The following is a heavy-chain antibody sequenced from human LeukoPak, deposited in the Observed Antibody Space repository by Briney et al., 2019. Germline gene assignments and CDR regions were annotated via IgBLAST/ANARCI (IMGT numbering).Heavy chain of an antibody. CDR1: VFTLSSYE. V-gene: IGHV3-48*03. J-gene: IGHJ4*02. CDR2: ISSSGSTI. D-gene: IGHD3-10*01. Sequence: GGSLRLSCAASVFTLSSYEMNWVRQAPGKGLEWVSYISSSGSTIYYAHSVKGRFTLSRDNAKNSLYLQMNNLRAEDTAVYYCANNYYGSGSYFRPFDYWGQGTLVTVSS. CDR3: ANNYYGSGSYFRPFDY.